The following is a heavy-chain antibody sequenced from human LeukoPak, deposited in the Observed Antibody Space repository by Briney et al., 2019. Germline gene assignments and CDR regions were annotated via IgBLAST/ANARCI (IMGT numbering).Heavy chain of an antibody. CDR3: ARGSFDSSGYYVFDY. V-gene: IGHV4-4*07. CDR2: IYNTGNT. D-gene: IGHD3-22*01. J-gene: IGHJ4*02. CDR1: GGSISTNY. Sequence: SETLSLNCSVSGGSISTNYWSWIRQPAGKGLQWIGRIYNTGNTNYSPSLESRVTMSADTSKNPFSLKLSSVTAADTAVYYCARGSFDSSGYYVFDYWGQGSLVTVSS.